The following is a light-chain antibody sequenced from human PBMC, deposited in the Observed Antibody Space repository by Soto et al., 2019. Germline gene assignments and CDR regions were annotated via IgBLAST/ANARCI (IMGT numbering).Light chain of an antibody. CDR2: DAS. CDR1: QSIRSW. Sequence: DIQMTQSPSTLSAYVGDRVTITCRASQSIRSWLAWYQQRPGKAPKVLIYDASSLESGVPSRFSGSGSGTEFTLTISSLQPDDFATYYCQHYNSYSEAFGQGTKV. J-gene: IGKJ1*01. V-gene: IGKV1-5*01. CDR3: QHYNSYSEA.